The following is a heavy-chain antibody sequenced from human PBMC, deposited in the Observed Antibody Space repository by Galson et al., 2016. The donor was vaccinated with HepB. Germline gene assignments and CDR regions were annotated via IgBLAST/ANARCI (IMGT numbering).Heavy chain of an antibody. CDR2: VYYSGST. Sequence: SETLSLTCSVSGGPIGSTSYYWGWIRQPPGKGLEWIGYVYYSGSTDYNPSLKSRVSISVDTSKNQFSLKLSSVTAADTAMYYCARVTRIAATGTGFDYRGQGTLVTVSS. V-gene: IGHV4-61*05. CDR3: ARVTRIAATGTGFDY. J-gene: IGHJ4*02. CDR1: GGPIGSTSYY. D-gene: IGHD6-13*01.